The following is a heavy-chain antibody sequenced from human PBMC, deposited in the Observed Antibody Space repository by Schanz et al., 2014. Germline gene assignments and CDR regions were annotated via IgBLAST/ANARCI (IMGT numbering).Heavy chain of an antibody. CDR1: GFTFSSYS. CDR2: ISSRSNYI. Sequence: EVQLVESGGGLVKPGGSLRLSCAASGFTFSSYSMNWVRQAPGKGLEWVSFISSRSNYIYYADSVKGRFTISRDNAKNSLYLQMNSLRAEDTAVYYCARPLGPNYYYYGLDVWGQGTTVTVSS. V-gene: IGHV3-21*01. J-gene: IGHJ6*02. CDR3: ARPLGPNYYYYGLDV.